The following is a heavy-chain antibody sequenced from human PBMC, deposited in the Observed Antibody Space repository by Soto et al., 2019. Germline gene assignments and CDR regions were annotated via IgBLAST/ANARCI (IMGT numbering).Heavy chain of an antibody. V-gene: IGHV1-69*12. Sequence: QVQLVQSGAEVKKPGSSVKVSCKASGGSLSNYGISWVRQAPGQGLEWMGGIIPVFGTANYAQKFQGRVTITADESTNIVYMDVTSLRSEATAVYYCARGDATKIVVTTYYAMDVWGQVTTVTVSS. D-gene: IGHD4-17*01. CDR2: IIPVFGTA. CDR1: GGSLSNYG. J-gene: IGHJ6*02. CDR3: ARGDATKIVVTTYYAMDV.